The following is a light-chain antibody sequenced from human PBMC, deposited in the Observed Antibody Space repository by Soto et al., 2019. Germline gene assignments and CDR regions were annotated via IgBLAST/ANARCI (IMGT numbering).Light chain of an antibody. Sequence: IVLTQSPGTLSLSPGDRATLSCRASQRVSSRYLAWYQQKPGQAPSLLIFGASNRATGIPDRFSGSGSGTDFNFTIGRLEPEDFAMYYCQQYSDSPPPFGQGTKVEIK. CDR2: GAS. J-gene: IGKJ1*01. V-gene: IGKV3-20*01. CDR3: QQYSDSPPP. CDR1: QRVSSRY.